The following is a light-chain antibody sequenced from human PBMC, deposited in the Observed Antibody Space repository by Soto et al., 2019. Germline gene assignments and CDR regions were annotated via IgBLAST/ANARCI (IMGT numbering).Light chain of an antibody. CDR3: SSYTSANTLLHL. V-gene: IGLV2-14*01. Sequence: QSALTQPASVSGSPGQSITISCTGTSSDVGGYNYVSWYQQHPGIAPKLLIYGVTNRPSGVSTRFSGSKSGNTASLTISGLQAEDEAEYHCSSYTSANTLLHLFGTGTKVTVL. CDR2: GVT. CDR1: SSDVGGYNY. J-gene: IGLJ1*01.